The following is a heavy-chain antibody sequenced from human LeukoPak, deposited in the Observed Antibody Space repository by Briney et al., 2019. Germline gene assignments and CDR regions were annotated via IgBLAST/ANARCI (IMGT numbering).Heavy chain of an antibody. V-gene: IGHV3-73*01. D-gene: IGHD6-19*01. Sequence: GGSLRLSCAASGFTFSGSAMHWVRQASGKGLEGVGRIRSKANSYATAYAASVKGRFTISRDDSKNTAYLQMNSLKTEDTAVYYCTRSISPGYSSGWYFGEFDYWGQGTLVTVSS. CDR3: TRSISPGYSSGWYFGEFDY. J-gene: IGHJ4*02. CDR2: IRSKANSYAT. CDR1: GFTFSGSA.